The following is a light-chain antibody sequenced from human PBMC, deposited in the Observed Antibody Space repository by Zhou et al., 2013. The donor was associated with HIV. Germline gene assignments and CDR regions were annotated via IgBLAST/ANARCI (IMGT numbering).Light chain of an antibody. J-gene: IGKJ2*01. V-gene: IGKV2-30*02. CDR2: KVS. CDR1: QSLVHSDGNTY. Sequence: DVVMTQSPLSLPVTLGQPASISCRSSQSLVHSDGNTYLHWFQQRPGQSPRRLIYKVSNRDSGVPDRLSGSGSGTDFTLKISRVEAEDVGVYYCMQGTHWHTFGQGTKLE. CDR3: MQGTHWHT.